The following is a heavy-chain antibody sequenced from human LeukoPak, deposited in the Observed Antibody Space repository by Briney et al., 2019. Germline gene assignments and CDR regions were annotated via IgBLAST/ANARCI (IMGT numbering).Heavy chain of an antibody. D-gene: IGHD3-10*01. CDR3: ASGSGSYRTPYYYMDV. CDR2: IYSGGST. J-gene: IGHJ6*03. V-gene: IGHV3-53*01. CDR1: GFTVSSNY. Sequence: GGSLRLSCAASGFTVSSNYMSWVRQAPGKGLEWVSVIYSGGSTYYADSVKGRFTISRDNTKNTLYLQMNSLRAEDTAVYYCASGSGSYRTPYYYMDVWGTGTTVTVSS.